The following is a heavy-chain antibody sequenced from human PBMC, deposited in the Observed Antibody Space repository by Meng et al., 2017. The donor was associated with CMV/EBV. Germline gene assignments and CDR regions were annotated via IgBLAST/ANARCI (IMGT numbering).Heavy chain of an antibody. J-gene: IGHJ1*01. V-gene: IGHV3-21*01. CDR2: ISSSSSYI. CDR3: ARDYVVVATTAYFQH. D-gene: IGHD1-26*01. CDR1: GFTFSSYS. Sequence: GESLKISCAASGFTFSSYSMNWVRQAPGKGLEWVSSISSSSSYIYYADSVKGRFTISRDNAKNSLYLQMNSLRAEDTAVYYCARDYVVVATTAYFQHWGQGTMVTVSS.